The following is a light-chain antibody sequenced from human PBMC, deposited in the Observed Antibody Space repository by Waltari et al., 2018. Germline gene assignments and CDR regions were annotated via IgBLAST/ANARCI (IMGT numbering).Light chain of an antibody. CDR2: RNG. CDR3: AAWDDSLNGPV. J-gene: IGLJ3*02. Sequence: QSVLTQPPSASGTPGQRVTISCSGSSSNIGSNTVNWYLQLPGTAPKLLIYRNGQLASGVPDGFSGSSASTSAALAISGLRAEDEADYYCAAWDDSLNGPVFGGGTKLTVV. CDR1: SSNIGSNT. V-gene: IGLV1-44*01.